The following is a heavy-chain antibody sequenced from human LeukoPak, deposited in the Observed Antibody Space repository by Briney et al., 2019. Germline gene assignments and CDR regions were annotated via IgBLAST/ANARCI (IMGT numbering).Heavy chain of an antibody. J-gene: IGHJ4*02. CDR1: GYTFTSYG. CDR3: AREDYYDSSGYGHY. V-gene: IGHV1-18*01. D-gene: IGHD3-22*01. Sequence: ASVKVSCKASGYTFTSYGISWVRQAPGQGLEWMGWISAYNGNTNYAQKLQGRVTMTTDTSTSTAYMELRSLRSDDTAVYYCAREDYYDSSGYGHYWGQGTLVTVSS. CDR2: ISAYNGNT.